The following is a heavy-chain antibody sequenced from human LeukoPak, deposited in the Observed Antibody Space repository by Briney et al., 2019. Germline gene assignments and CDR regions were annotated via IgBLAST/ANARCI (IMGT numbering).Heavy chain of an antibody. CDR1: GGSISSSSYY. Sequence: SETLSLTCTVSGGSISSSSYYWGWIRQPPGKGLEWIGSIYYSGSTYYNPSLKSRVTISVDTSKNQFSLKLSSVTAADTAVYYCARLGRRLAARPGLDYWGQGTLVTVSS. J-gene: IGHJ4*02. CDR2: IYYSGST. CDR3: ARLGRRLAARPGLDY. V-gene: IGHV4-39*07. D-gene: IGHD6-6*01.